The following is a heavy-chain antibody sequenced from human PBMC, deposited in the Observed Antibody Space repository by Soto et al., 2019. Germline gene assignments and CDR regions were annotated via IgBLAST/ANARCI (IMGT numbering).Heavy chain of an antibody. CDR1: GGSISSYY. Sequence: SETVSLTCTVSGGSISSYYWSWIRQPPGKGLEWIGYIYYSGSTNYNPSLKSRVTISVDTSKNQFSLKLSSVTAADTAVYYCAREAYSSSWYRGNYFDYWGQGTLVTVSS. D-gene: IGHD6-13*01. CDR3: AREAYSSSWYRGNYFDY. CDR2: IYYSGST. V-gene: IGHV4-59*01. J-gene: IGHJ4*02.